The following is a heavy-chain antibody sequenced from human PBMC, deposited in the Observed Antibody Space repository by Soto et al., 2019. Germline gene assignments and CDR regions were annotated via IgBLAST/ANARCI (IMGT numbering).Heavy chain of an antibody. CDR2: ISGSGVST. D-gene: IGHD2-8*01. Sequence: PGGSLRFSCAASGFTFSSYAMSWVRQAPGKGLEWVSVISGSGVSTYDADSVKGRFTISRDKSKNTLYLQMNSLRAEDTAVYFCAKDMEMTGSCTNGLCWTLDYWGPGTLVTVSS. V-gene: IGHV3-23*01. CDR1: GFTFSSYA. J-gene: IGHJ4*02. CDR3: AKDMEMTGSCTNGLCWTLDY.